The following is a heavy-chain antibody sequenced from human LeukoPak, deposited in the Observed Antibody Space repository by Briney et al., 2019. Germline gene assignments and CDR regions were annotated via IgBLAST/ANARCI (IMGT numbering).Heavy chain of an antibody. V-gene: IGHV1-2*02. D-gene: IGHD1-14*01. CDR1: GYTFTSYG. J-gene: IGHJ4*02. CDR3: ARAPYLHNDLDY. CDR2: INPNSGGT. Sequence: ASVKVSCKASGYTFTSYGMHWVRQAPGQRLEWMGWINPNSGGTNYAQKFQGRVTMTRDTSISTAYMELSRLRSDDTAVYYCARAPYLHNDLDYWGQGTLVTVSS.